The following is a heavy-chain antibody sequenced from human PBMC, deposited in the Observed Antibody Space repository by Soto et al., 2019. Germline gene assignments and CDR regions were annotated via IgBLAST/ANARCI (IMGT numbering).Heavy chain of an antibody. V-gene: IGHV4-30-4*01. J-gene: IGHJ4*02. CDR2: IYYSGSV. CDR1: GGCISSADYY. Sequence: QVQLQESGPGLVKPSQTLSLTCNVSGGCISSADYYWTWIRQPPGKGLVWIGYIYYSGSVYHNPSLKNRVTMSVCMSKNHFSLKLSSVTAADTAVYYCARLAAPARGYYERRMVDYCCQVTLVTVSS. CDR3: ARLAAPARGYYERRMVDY. D-gene: IGHD6-6*01.